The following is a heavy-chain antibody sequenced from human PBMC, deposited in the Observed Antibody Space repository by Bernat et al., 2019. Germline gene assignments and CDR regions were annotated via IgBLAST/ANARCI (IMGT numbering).Heavy chain of an antibody. CDR3: ARSRQYSSSSGYYYGMDV. Sequence: QVQLVQSGAEVKKPGASVKVSCKASGYTFTGYYMHWVRQAPGQGLEWMGWINPNSGGTNYAQKFQGWVTMTRDTSISTASMELSRLRSDDTAVYYCARSRQYSSSSGYYYGMDVWGQGTTVTVSS. D-gene: IGHD6-6*01. V-gene: IGHV1-2*04. J-gene: IGHJ6*02. CDR1: GYTFTGYY. CDR2: INPNSGGT.